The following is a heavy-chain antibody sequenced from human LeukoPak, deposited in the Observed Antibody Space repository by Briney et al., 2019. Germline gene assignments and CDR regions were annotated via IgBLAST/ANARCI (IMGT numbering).Heavy chain of an antibody. D-gene: IGHD6-13*01. J-gene: IGHJ4*02. CDR3: AKDRERYSSSWYSFFDY. V-gene: IGHV3-30*18. CDR2: ISYDGSNK. Sequence: GGSLRLSCAASGFTFSSYGMPWVRQAPGKGLEWVAVISYDGSNKYYADSVKGRFTISRDNSKNTLYLQMNSLRAEDTAVYYCAKDRERYSSSWYSFFDYWGQGTLVTVSS. CDR1: GFTFSSYG.